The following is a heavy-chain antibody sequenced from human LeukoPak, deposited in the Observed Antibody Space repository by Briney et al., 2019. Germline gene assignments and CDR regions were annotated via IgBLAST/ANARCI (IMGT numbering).Heavy chain of an antibody. V-gene: IGHV3-21*01. D-gene: IGHD3-3*01. CDR2: ISSSSSYI. Sequence: GGSLRLSRAASGFTFSSYSMNWVRQAPGKGLEWVSSISSSSSYIYYADSVKGRFTISRDNAKNSLYLQMNSLKVDDTAVYYCARGHRAWSYWGQGTLVTVSS. CDR1: GFTFSSYS. CDR3: ARGHRAWSY. J-gene: IGHJ4*02.